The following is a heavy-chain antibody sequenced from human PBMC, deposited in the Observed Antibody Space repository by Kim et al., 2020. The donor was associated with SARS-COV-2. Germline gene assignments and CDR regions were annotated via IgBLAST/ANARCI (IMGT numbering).Heavy chain of an antibody. D-gene: IGHD3-22*01. Sequence: SRVTISVDTSKNQFSLKLSSGTAADTAVYYCARGRREYYYDSSGYRRFDYWGQGTLVTVSS. V-gene: IGHV4-34*01. J-gene: IGHJ4*02. CDR3: ARGRREYYYDSSGYRRFDY.